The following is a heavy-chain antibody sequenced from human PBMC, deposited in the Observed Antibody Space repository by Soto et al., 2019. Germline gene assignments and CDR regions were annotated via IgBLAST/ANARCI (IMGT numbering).Heavy chain of an antibody. V-gene: IGHV3-30*03. Sequence: QVQLVESGGGVVQPGRSLRLSCAASGFPFSTYGMHWVRLAPGKGLEWVAVTSYDGKSSYYADSVKGRFTISRDNSKTTLYLQMNSLRAEDTALYYCARERGPDGYSYYYAMDVWGQGTTVTVSS. J-gene: IGHJ6*02. CDR1: GFPFSTYG. CDR3: ARERGPDGYSYYYAMDV. D-gene: IGHD6-25*01. CDR2: TSYDGKSS.